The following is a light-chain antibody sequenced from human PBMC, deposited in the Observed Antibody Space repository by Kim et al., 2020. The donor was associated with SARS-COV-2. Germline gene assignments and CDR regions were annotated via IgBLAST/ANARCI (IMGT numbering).Light chain of an antibody. Sequence: EIVMTQSPATLSVSPGDRATLSCRASQSVSTKLAWYQQKPGQAPRLLISSASTRATGIPDRFSGSGSGTEFTLTIGSLQSEDFAVYYCQQYNSWPRTFGQGTKVDIK. CDR1: QSVSTK. J-gene: IGKJ1*01. CDR2: SAS. CDR3: QQYNSWPRT. V-gene: IGKV3-15*01.